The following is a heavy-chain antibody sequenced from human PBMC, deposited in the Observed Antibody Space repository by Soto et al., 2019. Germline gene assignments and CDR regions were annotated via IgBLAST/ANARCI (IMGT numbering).Heavy chain of an antibody. V-gene: IGHV1-18*01. CDR3: ARDVYYDFWSGQNWFDP. CDR2: ISAYNGNT. J-gene: IGHJ5*02. D-gene: IGHD3-3*01. CDR1: GYTFTSYG. Sequence: ASVKVSCKASGYTFTSYGFSWVRQAPGQGLEWMGWISAYNGNTNYAQKLQGRVTMTTDTSTSTAYMELRSLRSDDTAVYYCARDVYYDFWSGQNWFDPWGQGTLVTVSS.